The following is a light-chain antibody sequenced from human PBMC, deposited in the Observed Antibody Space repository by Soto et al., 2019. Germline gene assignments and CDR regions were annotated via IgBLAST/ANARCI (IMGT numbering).Light chain of an antibody. CDR2: GVS. CDR3: CSYAGSRTFA. V-gene: IGLV2-23*02. J-gene: IGLJ2*01. CDR1: SSDVGSYNL. Sequence: SALTQPASVSGSPGQSITFSCTGTSSDVGSYNLVSWYQQHPGKAPKLMIYGVSKRPSGVSIRFSGSKSGNTASLTIFGLQAEDEADYYCCSYAGSRTFAFGGGTQLTVL.